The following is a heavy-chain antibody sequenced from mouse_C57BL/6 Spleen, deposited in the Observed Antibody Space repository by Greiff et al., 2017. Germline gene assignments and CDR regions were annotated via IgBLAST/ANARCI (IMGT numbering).Heavy chain of an antibody. Sequence: VQLQQSGAELVRPGASVKLSCTASGFNIKDYYMHWVKQRPEQGLEWIGRIDPEDGDTEYAPKFQGKATMTADTSSNTAYLQLSSLTSEDTAVYYCTTGAYYDYPYYAMDYWGQGTSVTVSS. D-gene: IGHD2-4*01. CDR1: GFNIKDYY. CDR3: TTGAYYDYPYYAMDY. V-gene: IGHV14-1*01. J-gene: IGHJ4*01. CDR2: IDPEDGDT.